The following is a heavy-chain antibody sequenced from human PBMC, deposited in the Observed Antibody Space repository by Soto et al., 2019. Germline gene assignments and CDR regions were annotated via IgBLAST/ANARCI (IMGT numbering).Heavy chain of an antibody. CDR1: VASISSGGYY. V-gene: IGHV4-31*03. CDR3: ARESKSDTSGYPPWFAP. D-gene: IGHD3-22*01. Sequence: QVQLQESGPGLVKPSQTLSLTCTVSVASISSGGYYWSWIRQHPGEGLEWIGYIYYSGSTSYNPSLKSRVTISVDTSKNQFSLKLSSVTDADTAVYYCARESKSDTSGYPPWFAPWGQGTLVTVSS. J-gene: IGHJ5*02. CDR2: IYYSGST.